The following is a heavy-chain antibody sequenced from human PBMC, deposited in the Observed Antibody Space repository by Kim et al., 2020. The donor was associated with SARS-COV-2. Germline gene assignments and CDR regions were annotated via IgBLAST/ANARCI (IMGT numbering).Heavy chain of an antibody. CDR2: ISAYNGNT. J-gene: IGHJ4*02. CDR1: GYTFTSYG. Sequence: ASVKVSCKASGYTFTSYGISWVRQAPGQGLEWMGWISAYNGNTNYAQKLQGRVTMTTDTSTSTAYMELRSLRSDDTAVYYCARDSDTVTTGTFGYWGQGTLVTVSS. CDR3: ARDSDTVTTGTFGY. V-gene: IGHV1-18*01. D-gene: IGHD4-17*01.